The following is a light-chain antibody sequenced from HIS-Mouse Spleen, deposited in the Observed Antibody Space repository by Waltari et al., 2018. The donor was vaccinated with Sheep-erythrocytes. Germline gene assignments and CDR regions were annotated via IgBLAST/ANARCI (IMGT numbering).Light chain of an antibody. CDR2: DVS. J-gene: IGLJ1*01. Sequence: QSALTQPRSVSGSPGQSVTIPCPGTSSDVGGYNYVSWYQQHPGKAPNLMIYDVSNRPSGVPDLFSGSKSGNTASLTISGLQAEDEADYYCCSYAGSYNHVFATGTKVTVL. V-gene: IGLV2-11*01. CDR3: CSYAGSYNHV. CDR1: SSDVGGYNY.